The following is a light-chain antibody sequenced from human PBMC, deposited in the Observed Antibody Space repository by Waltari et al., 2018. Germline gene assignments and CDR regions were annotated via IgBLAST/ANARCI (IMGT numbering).Light chain of an antibody. CDR2: AAS. J-gene: IGKJ1*01. CDR1: QGISSY. CDR3: QQYYSYLPT. V-gene: IGKV1-8*01. Sequence: AIRITQSPSSLSASTGDRVTITCRASQGISSYLAWYQQKPGKAPKLLIYAASTLQSGVPSRFSGSGSGTDFTVTISCLQSEYFATYYCQQYYSYLPTFGQGTKVEIK.